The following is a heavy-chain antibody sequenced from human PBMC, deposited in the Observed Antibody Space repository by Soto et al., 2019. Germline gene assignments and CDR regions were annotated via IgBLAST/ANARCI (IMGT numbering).Heavy chain of an antibody. D-gene: IGHD3-16*01. V-gene: IGHV6-1*01. CDR1: GDSVSGNSAA. J-gene: IGHJ4*02. Sequence: LSLTCAISGDSVSGNSAAWNWFRQSPSRRLEWLGRTYYRSRWYNDYAVSVKSRITVTPVTSKNQFSLHLISLTPEDTAVYYCAKELPYYVSSDSYLDYWGQGALVTVSS. CDR3: AKELPYYVSSDSYLDY. CDR2: TYYRSRWYN.